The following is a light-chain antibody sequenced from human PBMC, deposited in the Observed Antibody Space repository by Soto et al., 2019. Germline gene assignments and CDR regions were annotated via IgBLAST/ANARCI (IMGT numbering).Light chain of an antibody. V-gene: IGKV3-20*01. CDR2: GAS. J-gene: IGKJ2*01. Sequence: EIVLTQSPGTLSLSPGERATLSCRASQSVSSNYLAWYQQKPGQAPRLLIYGASSRATGIPDRFSGSGSGTDFTLTISSLEPEDFAVYYCHQYGSLYPFGQGTKVEIK. CDR3: HQYGSLYP. CDR1: QSVSSNY.